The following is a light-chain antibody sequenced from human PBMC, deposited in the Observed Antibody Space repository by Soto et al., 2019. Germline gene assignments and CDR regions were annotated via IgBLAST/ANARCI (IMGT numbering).Light chain of an antibody. J-gene: IGKJ4*01. Sequence: EIVLTQSPGTLSLSPGERATLSCRASQNVDNDYLAWFQQKPGQAPRLLIYEISGRATGVPDRFAGTGSGTDFTITISRLEPEDFAVYYCQQSSYSPLTFGGGT. V-gene: IGKV3-20*01. CDR1: QNVDNDY. CDR2: EIS. CDR3: QQSSYSPLT.